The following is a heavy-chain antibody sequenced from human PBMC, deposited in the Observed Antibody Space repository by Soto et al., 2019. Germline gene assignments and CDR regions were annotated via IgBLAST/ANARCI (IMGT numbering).Heavy chain of an antibody. CDR2: IFHSGST. CDR3: ARRYGASFDY. J-gene: IGHJ4*02. Sequence: SETLSLTCAVSGGSIRSNNWWSWVRQPPGKGLEWIGEIFHSGSTNYNPSLKTRVTISVDKSKNQFSLKLSSVTAADTAVYYCARRYGASFDYWGQGTLVTVSS. CDR1: GGSIRSNNW. D-gene: IGHD4-17*01. V-gene: IGHV4-4*02.